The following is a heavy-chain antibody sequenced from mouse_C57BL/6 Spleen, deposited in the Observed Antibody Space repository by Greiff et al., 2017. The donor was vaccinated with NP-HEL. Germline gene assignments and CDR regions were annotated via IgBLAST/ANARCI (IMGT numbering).Heavy chain of an antibody. CDR1: GFTFSSYG. Sequence: EVQLVESGGDLVKPGGSLKLSCAASGFTFSSYGMSWVRQTPDKRLEWVATISSGGSYTYYPDSVKGRFTISRDNAKNTLYLQMSSLKSEDTAMYYCARISTGGAMDYWGQGTSVTVSS. J-gene: IGHJ4*01. CDR3: ARISTGGAMDY. V-gene: IGHV5-6*01. CDR2: ISSGGSYT. D-gene: IGHD2-1*01.